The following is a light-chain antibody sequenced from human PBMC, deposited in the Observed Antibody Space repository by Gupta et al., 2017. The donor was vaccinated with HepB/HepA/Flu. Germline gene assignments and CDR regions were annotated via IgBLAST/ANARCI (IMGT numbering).Light chain of an antibody. V-gene: IGKV3-20*01. CDR3: HQYGTSPRT. CDR2: AAS. CDR1: QSLSSSD. J-gene: IGKJ1*01. Sequence: IVLTQSPGTLSLSPGVRATLSCRASQSLSSSDLAWYQQKPGQAPRLLIYAASSRANGIPDRFGGSGSGTDFTLTISILEPEDFAVYYCHQYGTSPRTFGQGTKVEIK.